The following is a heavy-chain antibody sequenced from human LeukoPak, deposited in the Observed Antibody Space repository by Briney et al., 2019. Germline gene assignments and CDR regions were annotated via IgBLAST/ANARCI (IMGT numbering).Heavy chain of an antibody. V-gene: IGHV4-59*01. J-gene: IGHJ4*02. CDR2: ISYSGST. CDR3: ARGPGIAVAGTPFGY. CDR1: GGSISSYY. Sequence: SETLSLTCTVSGGSISSYYWSWIRQPPGKGLEWIACISYSGSTKYNPSLKSRVTISVDTSKNQLSLKLSSVTAADTAVYYCARGPGIAVAGTPFGYWGQGTLVTVSS. D-gene: IGHD6-19*01.